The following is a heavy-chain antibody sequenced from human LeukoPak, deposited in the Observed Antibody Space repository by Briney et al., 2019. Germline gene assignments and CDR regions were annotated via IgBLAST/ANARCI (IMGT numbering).Heavy chain of an antibody. V-gene: IGHV4-59*08. J-gene: IGHJ2*01. CDR3: ARLKLGAYFDL. Sequence: PSETLSLTCTVSGGSTSSDYWSWIRQSPGKGLEWDGYVYNSGDTGKNTSLKSRVTILLDTSKNQCSLKLTSVSAADTAVYYCARLKLGAYFDLWGRGTLVTVSS. CDR2: VYNSGDT. D-gene: IGHD3-16*01. CDR1: GGSTSSDY.